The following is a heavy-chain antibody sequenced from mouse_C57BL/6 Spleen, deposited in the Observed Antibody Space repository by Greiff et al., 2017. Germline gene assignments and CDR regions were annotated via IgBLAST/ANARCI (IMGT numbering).Heavy chain of an antibody. Sequence: EVQLQESGGGFVQPKGPSKISCAASGFIFNTYSMPWVRLAPGNGLEWVGCLISIRSIYATYHADLVKARFTISIDESQCMFYLQMNNLKTEDAAMYYCARGYYYGSNYAMDYRSLRTS. CDR3: ARGYYYGSNYAMDY. CDR2: LISIRSIYAT. V-gene: IGHV10-3*01. J-gene: IGHJ4*01. D-gene: IGHD1-1*01. CDR1: GFIFNTYS.